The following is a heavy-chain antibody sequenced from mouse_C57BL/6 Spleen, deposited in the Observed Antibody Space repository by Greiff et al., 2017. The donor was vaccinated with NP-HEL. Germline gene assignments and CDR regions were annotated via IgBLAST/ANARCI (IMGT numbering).Heavy chain of an antibody. CDR1: GYTFTEYT. V-gene: IGHV1-62-2*01. Sequence: VKLQESGAELVKPGASVKLSCKASGYTFTEYTIHWVKQRSGQGLEWIGWFYPGSGSIKYNEKFKDKATLTADKSSSTVYMELSRLTSEDSAVYFCARHGAIYYYGSSYENYAMDYWGQGTSVTVSS. J-gene: IGHJ4*01. CDR3: ARHGAIYYYGSSYENYAMDY. D-gene: IGHD1-1*01. CDR2: FYPGSGSI.